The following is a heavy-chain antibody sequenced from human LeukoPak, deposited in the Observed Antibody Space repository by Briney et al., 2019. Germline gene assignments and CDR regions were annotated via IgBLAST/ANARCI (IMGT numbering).Heavy chain of an antibody. CDR2: ISGSGGST. Sequence: TGGSLRLSCAASGFTFSSYAMSWVRQAPGKGLEWVSAISGSGGSTYYADSVKGRFTISRDNSKNTLYLQMNSLRAEDTAVYYCAKVGWLGELLYWFDPWGQGTLVTVSS. CDR3: AKVGWLGELLYWFDP. CDR1: GFTFSSYA. V-gene: IGHV3-23*01. D-gene: IGHD3-10*01. J-gene: IGHJ5*02.